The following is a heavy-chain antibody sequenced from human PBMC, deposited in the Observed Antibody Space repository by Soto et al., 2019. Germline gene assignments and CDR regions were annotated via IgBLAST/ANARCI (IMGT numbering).Heavy chain of an antibody. CDR1: GYTFTSYG. Sequence: GASVKVSCKASGYTFTSYGISWVRQAPGQGLEWMGWISAYNGNTNYAQKLQGRVTMTTGTSTSTAYMELRSLRSDDTAVYYCARSSSSDDYYYYYGMDVWGQGTTVTVSS. CDR2: ISAYNGNT. D-gene: IGHD6-13*01. J-gene: IGHJ6*02. CDR3: ARSSSSDDYYYYYGMDV. V-gene: IGHV1-18*01.